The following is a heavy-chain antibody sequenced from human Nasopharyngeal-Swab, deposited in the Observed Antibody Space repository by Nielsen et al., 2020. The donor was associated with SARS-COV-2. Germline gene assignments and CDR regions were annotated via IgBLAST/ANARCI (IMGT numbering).Heavy chain of an antibody. CDR3: AKDGSSTSTY. Sequence: GESLKISCSVSGLTFSTYAMSWVRQAPGQGLEWVSAISGRGTDTYYADSVKSRFTISRDNSKNTVFLQMNSLRADDTAVYYCAKDGSSTSTYWGQGTLVSVSS. V-gene: IGHV3-23*01. CDR2: ISGRGTDT. CDR1: GLTFSTYA. D-gene: IGHD6-13*01. J-gene: IGHJ4*02.